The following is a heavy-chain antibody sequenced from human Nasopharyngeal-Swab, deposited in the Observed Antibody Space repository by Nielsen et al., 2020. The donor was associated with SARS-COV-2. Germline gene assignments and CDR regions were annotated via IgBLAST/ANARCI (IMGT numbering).Heavy chain of an antibody. Sequence: SETLSLTCTASGGSISSSSYYWGWIRQPPGKGLEWIGSIYYSGSTYYNPSLKSRVTISVDTSKNQFSLKLSSVTAADTAVYYCARGGGSSGWYVAFDIWGQGTMVTISS. CDR2: IYYSGST. D-gene: IGHD6-19*01. CDR1: GGSISSSSYY. V-gene: IGHV4-39*07. J-gene: IGHJ3*02. CDR3: ARGGGSSGWYVAFDI.